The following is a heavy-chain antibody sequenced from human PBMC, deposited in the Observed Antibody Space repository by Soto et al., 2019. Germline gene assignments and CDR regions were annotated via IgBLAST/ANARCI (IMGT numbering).Heavy chain of an antibody. D-gene: IGHD3-22*01. J-gene: IGHJ4*02. CDR2: IKSKTDGGTT. Sequence: SVSNAWMNWVRQAPGKGLEWVGRIKSKTDGGTTDYAAPVKGRFTISRDDSKNTLYLHMNSLKTEDTAVYYCTTDPVTMIVVVPSSGWGQGTLVTVSS. V-gene: IGHV3-15*07. CDR3: TTDPVTMIVVVPSSG. CDR1: SVSNAW.